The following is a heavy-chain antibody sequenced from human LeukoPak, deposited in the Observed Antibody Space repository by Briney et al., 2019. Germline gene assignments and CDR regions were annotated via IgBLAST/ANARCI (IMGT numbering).Heavy chain of an antibody. J-gene: IGHJ4*02. CDR1: GFNFDRYT. CDR2: AGWAGGTT. Sequence: GGSLRLSCATSGFNFDRYTIHWVRQAPGKGLEWVSLAGWAGGTTFYSDSVRGRFTISRNSGRKSVYLQMNSLTTDDTAFYFCAKELDTMFFDYWGQGALVTVSS. D-gene: IGHD3-10*02. V-gene: IGHV3-43*01. CDR3: AKELDTMFFDY.